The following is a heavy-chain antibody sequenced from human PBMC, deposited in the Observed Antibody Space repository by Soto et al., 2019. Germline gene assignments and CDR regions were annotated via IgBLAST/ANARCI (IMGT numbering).Heavy chain of an antibody. Sequence: SVKVSCKTSGFMFTSSAVQWVRQARGQRLEWIGWLVVGSGNAHYAQHFQERVTLTRDMSTGTAYMELSSLRSEDTAMYYCARHGWTMTTKNPFDIWGQGTLVTVSS. CDR1: GFMFTSSA. J-gene: IGHJ4*02. V-gene: IGHV1-58*01. CDR3: ARHGWTMTTKNPFDI. D-gene: IGHD4-17*01. CDR2: LVVGSGNA.